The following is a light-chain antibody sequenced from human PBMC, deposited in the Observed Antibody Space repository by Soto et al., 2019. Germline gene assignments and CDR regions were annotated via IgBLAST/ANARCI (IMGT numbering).Light chain of an antibody. Sequence: DIQMTQSPSSLSASAGNRVTITCRASQSIASYLNWYQQKPGKAPNLLIYSASSLQSGVPSRFSGSGSGTDFTLTISSLQPEDFATYYCQQSFSTPVTFGQGTKLEIK. CDR1: QSIASY. CDR3: QQSFSTPVT. V-gene: IGKV1-39*01. J-gene: IGKJ2*01. CDR2: SAS.